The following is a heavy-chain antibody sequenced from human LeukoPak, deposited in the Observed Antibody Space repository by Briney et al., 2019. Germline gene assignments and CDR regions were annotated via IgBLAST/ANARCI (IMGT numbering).Heavy chain of an antibody. CDR3: AKGPHITGTTD. CDR2: ISGSGGST. Sequence: GGSLRLSCAASGFAFSSYAMSWVRQAPGKGLEWVSAISGSGGSTYYADSVKGRFTISRDNSKNTLYLQMNSLRAEDTAVYYCAKGPHITGTTDWGQGTLVTVSS. CDR1: GFAFSSYA. V-gene: IGHV3-23*01. D-gene: IGHD1-7*01. J-gene: IGHJ4*02.